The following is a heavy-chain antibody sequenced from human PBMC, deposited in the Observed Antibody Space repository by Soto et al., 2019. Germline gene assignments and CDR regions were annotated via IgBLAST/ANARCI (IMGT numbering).Heavy chain of an antibody. Sequence: NPSETLSLTCTVSGGSISSYYWSWIRQSPGKGLEWIGYIYYSGSTNYNPSLKSRVTISVDTSKNQFSLKLSSVTAADTAVYYCARQLGYCSGGSCYQWNFDYWGQGTLVTVSS. CDR2: IYYSGST. D-gene: IGHD2-15*01. CDR3: ARQLGYCSGGSCYQWNFDY. CDR1: GGSISSYY. V-gene: IGHV4-59*08. J-gene: IGHJ4*02.